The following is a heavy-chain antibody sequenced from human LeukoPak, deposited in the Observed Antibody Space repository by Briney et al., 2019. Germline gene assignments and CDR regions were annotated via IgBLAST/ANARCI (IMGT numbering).Heavy chain of an antibody. CDR2: IYYSGST. CDR1: GGSISSYY. D-gene: IGHD6-13*01. V-gene: IGHV4-59*01. CDR3: ARAHRAGYSRLNYYFDC. Sequence: SETLSLTCAVSGGSISSYYWSWIRQPPGKGLEWIGYIYYSGSTNYNPSLKSRVTISVDTSKNQFSLKLSSVTAADTAVYYCARAHRAGYSRLNYYFDCWGQGTLVTVSS. J-gene: IGHJ4*02.